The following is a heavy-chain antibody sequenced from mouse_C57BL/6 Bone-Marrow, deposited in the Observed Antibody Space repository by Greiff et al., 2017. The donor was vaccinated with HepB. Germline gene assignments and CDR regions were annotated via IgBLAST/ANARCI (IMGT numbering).Heavy chain of an antibody. CDR1: GFTFSSYA. D-gene: IGHD2-4*01. CDR2: ISDGGSYT. CDR3: ASKYDYETWFAY. V-gene: IGHV5-4*03. J-gene: IGHJ3*01. Sequence: EVKLVESGGGLVKPGGSLKLSCAASGFTFSSYAMSWVRQTPEKRLEWVATISDGGSYTYYPDNVKGRFTISRDNAKNNLYLQMSHLKSEDTAMYYCASKYDYETWFAYWGQGTLVTVSA.